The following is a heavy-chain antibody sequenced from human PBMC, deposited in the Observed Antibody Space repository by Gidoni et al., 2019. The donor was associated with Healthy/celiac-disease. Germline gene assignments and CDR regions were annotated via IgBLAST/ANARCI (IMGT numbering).Heavy chain of an antibody. Sequence: VQLVQSGAAVQKPGSSVKVSCKASAGTFRPYAISWVRQAPGQGLEWMGGIIPIFGTANYAQKFQGRVTITADESTSTAYMELSSLRSEDTAVYYCARGGACSGGSCYYYFDYWGQGTLVTVSS. V-gene: IGHV1-69*01. CDR3: ARGGACSGGSCYYYFDY. J-gene: IGHJ4*02. CDR2: IIPIFGTA. D-gene: IGHD2-15*01. CDR1: AGTFRPYA.